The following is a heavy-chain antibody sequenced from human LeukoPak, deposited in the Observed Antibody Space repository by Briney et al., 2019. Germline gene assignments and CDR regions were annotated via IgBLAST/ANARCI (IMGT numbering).Heavy chain of an antibody. CDR2: VSGGGAYT. D-gene: IGHD2-8*01. CDR1: GFSCSSFA. V-gene: IGHV3-23*01. J-gene: IGHJ4*02. Sequence: GGSLTLSCVGSGFSCSSFAMSWVRQAPGKGLEWVSTVSGGGAYTYYADSVKGRFTVSRDDSKSMHFLQMNSLRPEDTALYFCAKRITVSAGYYLDSWGQGTLVTVSS. CDR3: AKRITVSAGYYLDS.